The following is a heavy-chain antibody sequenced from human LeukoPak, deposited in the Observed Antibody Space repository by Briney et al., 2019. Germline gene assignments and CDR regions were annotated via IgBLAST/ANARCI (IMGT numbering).Heavy chain of an antibody. CDR1: GFTVSSNS. CDR3: ARVSNAHAYDY. J-gene: IGHJ4*02. CDR2: IYSDNT. Sequence: PGGSLRLSCTVSGFTVSSNSMSWVRQAPGKGLEWVSFIYSDNTHYSDSVKGRFTISRDNSKNTLYLQMNSLRAEDTAVYYCARVSNAHAYDYWGQGTLVTVSS. V-gene: IGHV3-53*01.